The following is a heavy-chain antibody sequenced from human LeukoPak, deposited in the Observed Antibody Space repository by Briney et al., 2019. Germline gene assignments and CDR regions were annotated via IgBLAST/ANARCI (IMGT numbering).Heavy chain of an antibody. CDR1: GFTFSAFW. V-gene: IGHV3-74*01. CDR3: ASGTYGYGLAY. J-gene: IGHJ4*02. D-gene: IGHD5-18*01. Sequence: GSLRLSCAASGFTFSAFWMHWVRQAPGKGLVWVSRINSDDSRTTYADSVKGRFTISRDNAKNTLYLQMNSLRAEDTAVYYCASGTYGYGLAYWGQGTLVTVSS. CDR2: INSDDSRT.